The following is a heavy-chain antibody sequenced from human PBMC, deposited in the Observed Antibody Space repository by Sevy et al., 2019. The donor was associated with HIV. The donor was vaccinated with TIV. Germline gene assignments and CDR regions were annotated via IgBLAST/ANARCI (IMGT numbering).Heavy chain of an antibody. V-gene: IGHV3-23*01. CDR1: VFTFSSYA. Sequence: GGSLRLSCAASVFTFSSYAMSWVRQAPGKGLEWVSAISGSGGSTYYADSVKGRFTISRDNSKNTLYLQMNSLRAEDTAVYYCAITPGYSSGWYSPNSDFDYWGQGTLVTVSS. J-gene: IGHJ4*02. CDR3: AITPGYSSGWYSPNSDFDY. CDR2: ISGSGGST. D-gene: IGHD6-19*01.